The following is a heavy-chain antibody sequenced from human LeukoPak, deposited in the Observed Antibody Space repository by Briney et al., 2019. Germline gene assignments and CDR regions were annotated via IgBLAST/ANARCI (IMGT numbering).Heavy chain of an antibody. CDR3: ASRNYYDSSGYYYYYFDY. CDR2: ISGSGTST. J-gene: IGHJ4*02. D-gene: IGHD3-22*01. CDR1: GFTFSNYA. Sequence: LPGGSLRLSCAASGFTFSNYAMSWVRQAPGKGLEWVSGISGSGTSTYYADSVKGRFTISRDNSKNTLYLQMNSLRAEDTAVYYCASRNYYDSSGYYYYYFDYWGQGILVTVSS. V-gene: IGHV3-23*01.